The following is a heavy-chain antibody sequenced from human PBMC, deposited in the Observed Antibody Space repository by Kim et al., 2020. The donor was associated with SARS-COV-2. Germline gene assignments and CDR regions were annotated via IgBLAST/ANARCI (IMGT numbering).Heavy chain of an antibody. CDR1: GGSITSYY. Sequence: SETLSLTCTVSGGSITSYYWSWIRQPPGKGLEWIGYIYNSGSTNYNPSLKSRVTISVDMSKSQLSLKLSSVTAADTAVYYCARDRGTTIFGMVADSYGLDVWGQGTTVTVSS. J-gene: IGHJ6*02. V-gene: IGHV4-59*13. CDR2: IYNSGST. CDR3: ARDRGTTIFGMVADSYGLDV. D-gene: IGHD3-3*01.